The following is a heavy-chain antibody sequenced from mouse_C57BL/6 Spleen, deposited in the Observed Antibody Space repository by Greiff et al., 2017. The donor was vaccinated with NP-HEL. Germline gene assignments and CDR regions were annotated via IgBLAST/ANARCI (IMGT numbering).Heavy chain of an antibody. CDR2: IYPGSGNT. D-gene: IGHD2-1*01. CDR3: ARNYGNFDWYFDV. Sequence: VQLQQSGPELVKPGASVKISCKASGYSFTSYYIHWVKQRPGQGLEWIGWIYPGSGNTKYNEKFKGKATLTADTSSSTAYMQLSSLTSEDSAVYYCARNYGNFDWYFDVWGTGTTVTVSS. J-gene: IGHJ1*03. CDR1: GYSFTSYY. V-gene: IGHV1-66*01.